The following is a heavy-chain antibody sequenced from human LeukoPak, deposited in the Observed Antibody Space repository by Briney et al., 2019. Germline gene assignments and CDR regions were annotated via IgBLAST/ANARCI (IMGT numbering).Heavy chain of an antibody. CDR3: ARDRFGEDYMDV. V-gene: IGHV4-59*01. D-gene: IGHD3-10*01. CDR1: GGSITNNY. CDR2: IYYTGST. Sequence: SETLSLTCTVSGGSITNNYWSWIRQPPGKGLEWIGYIYYTGSTNYNPSLKGRVTISVDTSKNQFSLKLSSVTAADTAVYYCARDRFGEDYMDVWGKGTTVTVSS. J-gene: IGHJ6*03.